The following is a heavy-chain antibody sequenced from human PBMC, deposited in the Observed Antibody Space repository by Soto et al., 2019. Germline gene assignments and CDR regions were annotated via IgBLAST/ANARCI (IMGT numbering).Heavy chain of an antibody. D-gene: IGHD2-2*01. J-gene: IGHJ6*02. V-gene: IGHV1-69*01. Sequence: QVQLVQSGAVVKKPGSSVKVSCKASGGTFSSYAISWVRQAPGQGLEWMGGIIPIFGTANYAQKFQGRVTITADESTSTAYMELSSLRSEDTAVYYCARDQYIVVVPAASYYYYGMDVWGQGTTVTVSS. CDR1: GGTFSSYA. CDR3: ARDQYIVVVPAASYYYYGMDV. CDR2: IIPIFGTA.